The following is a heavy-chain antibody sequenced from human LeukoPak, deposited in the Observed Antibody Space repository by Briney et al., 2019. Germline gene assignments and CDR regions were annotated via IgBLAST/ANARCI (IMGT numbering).Heavy chain of an antibody. CDR1: GYTSTSYG. V-gene: IGHV1-18*04. Sequence: GASVKVSCKASGYTSTSYGISWVRQAPGQGLEWMGWISAYNGNTNYAQKLQGRVTMTTDTSTSTAYMELRSLRSDDTAVYYCARGWVRGVIAYYYYGMDVWGKGTTVTVSS. CDR3: ARGWVRGVIAYYYYGMDV. CDR2: ISAYNGNT. J-gene: IGHJ6*04. D-gene: IGHD3-10*01.